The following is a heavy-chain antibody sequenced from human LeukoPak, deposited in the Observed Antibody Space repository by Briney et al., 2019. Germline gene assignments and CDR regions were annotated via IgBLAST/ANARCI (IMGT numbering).Heavy chain of an antibody. J-gene: IGHJ6*04. V-gene: IGHV3-48*03. D-gene: IGHD3-10*02. CDR1: GFTFSSYE. Sequence: GGSLRLSCAASGFTFSSYEMNWVRQAPGKGLEWVSYISSSGSTIYYADSVKARFTISRDNAKNSLYLQMNSLRAEDTAVYYCAELGITMIGGVWGKGTTVTISS. CDR3: AELGITMIGGV. CDR2: ISSSGSTI.